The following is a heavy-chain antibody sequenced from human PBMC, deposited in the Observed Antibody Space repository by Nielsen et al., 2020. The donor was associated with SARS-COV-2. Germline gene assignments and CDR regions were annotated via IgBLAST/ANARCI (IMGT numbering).Heavy chain of an antibody. Sequence: GESLKISCAASGFTFSGSSMHWVRQASGKGLEWIGRIRSKANIYATAYAASVKGRFTISSDDSKNTAYLQMNSLRTEDTAIYHCTRVNPISGSWFDAFDIWGQGTLVTVSS. CDR2: IRSKANIYAT. CDR3: TRVNPISGSWFDAFDI. J-gene: IGHJ3*02. CDR1: GFTFSGSS. D-gene: IGHD6-13*01. V-gene: IGHV3-73*01.